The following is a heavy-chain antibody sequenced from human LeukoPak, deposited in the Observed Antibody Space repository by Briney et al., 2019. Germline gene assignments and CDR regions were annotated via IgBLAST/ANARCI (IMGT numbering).Heavy chain of an antibody. CDR1: GFTFSSYA. CDR3: AKGAGYSSGWPTGYFDL. J-gene: IGHJ2*01. V-gene: IGHV3-23*01. CDR2: ISGSGGST. Sequence: GGSLRLSCGASGFTFSSYAMSWVRQAPGKGLEWVSAISGSGGSTYYADSVKGRFTISRDNSKNTLYLQMNSLRAEDTAVYYCAKGAGYSSGWPTGYFDLWGRGTLVTVSS. D-gene: IGHD6-19*01.